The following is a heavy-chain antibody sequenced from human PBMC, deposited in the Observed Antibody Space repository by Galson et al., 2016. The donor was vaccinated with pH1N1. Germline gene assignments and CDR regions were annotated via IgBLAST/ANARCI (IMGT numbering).Heavy chain of an antibody. V-gene: IGHV1-24*01. CDR3: AGGPRCHSSSCYNYDYYYMDF. D-gene: IGHD5-24*01. CDR1: GYTFVEVS. CDR2: LDPEGDET. J-gene: IGHJ6*03. Sequence: SVKVSCKVSGYTFVEVSIHWVRQAPGKGLEWMGSLDPEGDETVYSQKLQGRVTMTRDISADTAYMELSSLESEDTAVYYCAGGPRCHSSSCYNYDYYYMDFWGQGSTVTVSS.